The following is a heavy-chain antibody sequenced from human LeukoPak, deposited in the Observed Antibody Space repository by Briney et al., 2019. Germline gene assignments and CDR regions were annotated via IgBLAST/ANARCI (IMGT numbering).Heavy chain of an antibody. CDR1: GFTFSSYS. CDR3: AGDPTSSWETAFDI. J-gene: IGHJ3*02. V-gene: IGHV3-21*01. Sequence: GGSLRLSCAVSGFTFSSYSMNFVRQAPGKGLEWVSSISSSSSYIYYADSVRGRFTISRDDAKNSLYLQMSSLRAEDTAVYYCAGDPTSSWETAFDIWGQGTMVTVSS. D-gene: IGHD1-26*01. CDR2: ISSSSSYI.